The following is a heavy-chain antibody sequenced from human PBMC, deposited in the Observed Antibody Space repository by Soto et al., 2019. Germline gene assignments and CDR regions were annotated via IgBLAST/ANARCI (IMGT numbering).Heavy chain of an antibody. D-gene: IGHD6-19*01. Sequence: PAETLSLTCTVSGGSIFNHYCNWIRQPPGKGLEWIGYIYHSGSTNYNPSLKSRVTISVDTSKNQVSLKLSSVTAADTAVYYCATHRRGSGWNHFDYWGQGTLVTVSS. CDR1: GGSIFNHY. J-gene: IGHJ4*02. V-gene: IGHV4-59*11. CDR2: IYHSGST. CDR3: ATHRRGSGWNHFDY.